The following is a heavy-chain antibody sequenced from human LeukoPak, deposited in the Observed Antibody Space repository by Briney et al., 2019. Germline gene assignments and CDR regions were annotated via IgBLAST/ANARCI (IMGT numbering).Heavy chain of an antibody. CDR1: GGSFSGYY. D-gene: IGHD3-10*01. V-gene: IGHV4-34*01. CDR2: INHSGST. Sequence: SETLSLTCAVYGGSFSGYYWSWIRQPPGKGLEWIGEINHSGSTNYNPSLKSRVTISVDTSKNQFSLKLSSVTAADTAVYYCARDRRALIRGVIRKGFDYWGQGTLVTVSS. J-gene: IGHJ4*02. CDR3: ARDRRALIRGVIRKGFDY.